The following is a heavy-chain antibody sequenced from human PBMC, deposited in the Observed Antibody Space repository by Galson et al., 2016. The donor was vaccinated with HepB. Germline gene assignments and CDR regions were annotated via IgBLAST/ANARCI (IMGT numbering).Heavy chain of an antibody. J-gene: IGHJ4*02. CDR1: GFTFSRHW. D-gene: IGHD2-21*01. CDR3: ARGIGVETNHGIDY. Sequence: SLRLSCAASGFTFSRHWMHWVRQVPGKRLVWVSHINSDGNNKNYADSAKGRFTISRDNAKNTLFLQMSSLRAEDTAVYYCARGIGVETNHGIDYWGQGILVTVSS. CDR2: INSDGNNK. V-gene: IGHV3-74*01.